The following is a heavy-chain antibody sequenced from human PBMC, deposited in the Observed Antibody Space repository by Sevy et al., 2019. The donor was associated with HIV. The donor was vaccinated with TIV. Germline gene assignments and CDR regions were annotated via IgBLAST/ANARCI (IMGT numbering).Heavy chain of an antibody. V-gene: IGHV4-34*01. J-gene: IGHJ4*02. Sequence: SETLSLTCAVYGGSFSGYYWSWIRQPPGKGLEWIGEINHSGSTNYNPSLKSRVTISVDTSKNQFSLKLSSVTAADTAVYYSARGRGVVVAASTIFDYWGQGTLVTVSS. CDR1: GGSFSGYY. CDR3: ARGRGVVVAASTIFDY. D-gene: IGHD2-15*01. CDR2: INHSGST.